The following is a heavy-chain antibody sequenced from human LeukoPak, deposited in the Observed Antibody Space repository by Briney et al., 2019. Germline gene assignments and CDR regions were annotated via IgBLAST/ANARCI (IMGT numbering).Heavy chain of an antibody. CDR1: GFTFSSYS. D-gene: IGHD1-26*01. CDR3: ARDPYSGSYHDNTPSDY. J-gene: IGHJ4*02. V-gene: IGHV3-21*01. Sequence: GGSLRLSCAASGFTFSSYSMNWVRQAPGKGLEWVSSISSSSSYIYYADSVKGRFTFSRDNAKNSLYLQMSSLRAEDTAVYYCARDPYSGSYHDNTPSDYWGQGTLVTVSS. CDR2: ISSSSSYI.